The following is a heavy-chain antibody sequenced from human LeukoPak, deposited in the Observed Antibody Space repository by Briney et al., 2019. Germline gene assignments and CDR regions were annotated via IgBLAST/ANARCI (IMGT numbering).Heavy chain of an antibody. V-gene: IGHV1-69*05. CDR3: ASPSSTYSSGYLY. J-gene: IGHJ4*02. CDR2: IIPIFGTA. Sequence: ASVKVSCKASGGTFSSYAISWVRQAPGHGLEWMGGIIPIFGTANYAQKFQGRVTITTDESTSTAYMELSSLRSEDTAVYYCASPSSTYSSGYLYWGQGTLVTVSS. D-gene: IGHD3-22*01. CDR1: GGTFSSYA.